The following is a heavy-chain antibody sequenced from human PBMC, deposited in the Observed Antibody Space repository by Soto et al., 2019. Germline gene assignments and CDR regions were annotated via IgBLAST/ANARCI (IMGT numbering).Heavy chain of an antibody. CDR3: ARDLDDYVWGSYLPGGWFAP. D-gene: IGHD3-16*02. J-gene: IGHJ5*02. Sequence: QVQLVQSGAEVKKPGSSVKVSCKASGGTFSSYAISWVRQAPGQGLEWMGGIIPIFGTANYAQRFQGRVTVPAEDSTSTAYRELSSLRSEDTAVYYCARDLDDYVWGSYLPGGWFAPWGQGTLVTVSS. CDR2: IIPIFGTA. V-gene: IGHV1-69*12. CDR1: GGTFSSYA.